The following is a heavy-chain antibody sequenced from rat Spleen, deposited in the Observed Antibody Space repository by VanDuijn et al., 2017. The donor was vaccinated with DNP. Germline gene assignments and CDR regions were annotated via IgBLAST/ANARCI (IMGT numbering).Heavy chain of an antibody. CDR3: AGRPPPTRGPFDY. CDR1: GFIFSDFY. Sequence: EVQLVESGGGLVQPGRSLKLSCAASGFIFSDFYMAWVRQAPKKGLEWVATISYDGSDTYYRDSVKGRFTISRDNAENTVYLQMTSLRSEDTATYYWAGRPPPTRGPFDYWGQGVMVTVSS. D-gene: IGHD1-4*01. CDR2: ISYDGSDT. V-gene: IGHV5-7*01. J-gene: IGHJ2*01.